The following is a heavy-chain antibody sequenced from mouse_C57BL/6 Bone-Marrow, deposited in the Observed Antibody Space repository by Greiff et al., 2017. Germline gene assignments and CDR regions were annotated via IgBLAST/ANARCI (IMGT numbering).Heavy chain of an antibody. V-gene: IGHV7-3*01. CDR1: GFTFTDYY. D-gene: IGHD1-1*01. CDR3: ASVYYDGSSHWYFDV. J-gene: IGHJ1*03. CDR2: IRNKANGYTT. Sequence: EVKLMESGGGLVQPGGSLSLSCAASGFTFTDYYMSWVRQPPGKALQWLGFIRNKANGYTTEYRASVKGRFTISRDNSHSILYLQMNALRADDSATYYCASVYYDGSSHWYFDVWGTGTTVTVSS.